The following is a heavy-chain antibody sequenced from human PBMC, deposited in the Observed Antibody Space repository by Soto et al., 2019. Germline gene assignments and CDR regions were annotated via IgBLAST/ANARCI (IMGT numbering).Heavy chain of an antibody. J-gene: IGHJ6*02. Sequence: GASVKVSCKASGGTFSSYAISWVRQAPGQGLEWMGGIIPIFGTANYAQKFQGRVTITADESTSTAYMELSSLRSEDTAVYYCAREKTTVVTNYYYGMDVWGQGTTVTVSS. V-gene: IGHV1-69*13. CDR2: IIPIFGTA. CDR1: GGTFSSYA. D-gene: IGHD4-17*01. CDR3: AREKTTVVTNYYYGMDV.